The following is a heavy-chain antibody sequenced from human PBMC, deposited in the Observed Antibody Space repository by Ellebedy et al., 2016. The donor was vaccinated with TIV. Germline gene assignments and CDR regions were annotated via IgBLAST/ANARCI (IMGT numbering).Heavy chain of an antibody. CDR2: ISHDGSSQ. Sequence: GESLKISCVASGFTFDSYAMHWVRQAPGKGLEWVAVISHDGSSQYYADSVKGRFTVSRDNSMTTVYLEMNSLRAEDTALYYCARDLDKSSGWYGGAADWGQGTQVTVSS. V-gene: IGHV3-30-3*01. D-gene: IGHD6-19*01. CDR3: ARDLDKSSGWYGGAAD. CDR1: GFTFDSYA. J-gene: IGHJ1*01.